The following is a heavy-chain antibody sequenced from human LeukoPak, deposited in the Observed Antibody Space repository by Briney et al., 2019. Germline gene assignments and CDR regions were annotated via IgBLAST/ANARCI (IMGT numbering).Heavy chain of an antibody. CDR3: AKRGNTISFFDP. CDR2: LTGNGDIT. J-gene: IGHJ5*02. V-gene: IGHV3-23*01. CDR1: GFTFSNYA. D-gene: IGHD1-1*01. Sequence: PGGSLRLSCAASGFTFSNYAMYWVRQAPGKGLEWVSGLTGNGDITYYTDSVKGRFTISRGNSKNTLYLEMNNLRAEDTALYYCAKRGNTISFFDPWGQGTLVTVSS.